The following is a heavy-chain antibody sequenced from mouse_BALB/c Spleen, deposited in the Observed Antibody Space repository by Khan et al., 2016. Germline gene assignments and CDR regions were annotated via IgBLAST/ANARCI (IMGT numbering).Heavy chain of an antibody. CDR2: IWAGGST. CDR1: GFSLTSYG. J-gene: IGHJ3*01. Sequence: QVQLKESGPGLVAPSQSLSITCTVSGFSLTSYGVHWVRQPPGKGLEWLGVIWAGGSTNYNSALMSRLSISKDNSKSQVFLKMNSLQTDDTAMYCCARDGRQLGLRTWFAYWGQGTLVTVSA. CDR3: ARDGRQLGLRTWFAY. D-gene: IGHD3-2*01. V-gene: IGHV2-9*02.